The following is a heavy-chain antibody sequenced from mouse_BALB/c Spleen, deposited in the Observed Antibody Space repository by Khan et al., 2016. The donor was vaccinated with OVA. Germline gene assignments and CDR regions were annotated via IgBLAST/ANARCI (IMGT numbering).Heavy chain of an antibody. CDR2: IWAGGSK. V-gene: IGHV2-9*02. D-gene: IGHD1-1*01. CDR1: GFSLTNYG. Sequence: VQLKESGPGLVAPSQSLSITCTVSGFSLTNYGVHWVRQPPREGLEWLGVIWAGGSKNYNSALMSRLSISKDNSKSQVFLKMNSLQTNDTAMYYCARPYYGSAWFAYWGQGTLVTVSA. CDR3: ARPYYGSAWFAY. J-gene: IGHJ3*01.